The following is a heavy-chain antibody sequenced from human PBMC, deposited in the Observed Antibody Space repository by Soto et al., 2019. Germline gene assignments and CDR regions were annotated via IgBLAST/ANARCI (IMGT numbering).Heavy chain of an antibody. CDR2: IFNSGTT. Sequence: QVQLQESGPGLVKPSPTLSLTCSVSGASTVSHYHWTWIRQPPGKGLEWMGYIFNSGTTFYNPSLTRRLSISMDTSGNHFSLELRSVTAADTAVYYCALALGPTTGLDYWGQGTLVTVSS. CDR1: GASTVSHYH. D-gene: IGHD1-26*01. CDR3: ALALGPTTGLDY. V-gene: IGHV4-31*02. J-gene: IGHJ4*02.